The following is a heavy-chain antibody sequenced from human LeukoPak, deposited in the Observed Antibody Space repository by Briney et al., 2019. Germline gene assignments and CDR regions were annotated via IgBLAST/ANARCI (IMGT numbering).Heavy chain of an antibody. D-gene: IGHD4-17*01. CDR1: GGSISSSSYY. Sequence: SETLSLTCTVSGGSISSSSYYWGWIRQPPGKGLEWIGSIYYSGNTYYNPSLKSRVTISVDRSKNQFSLKLSSVTAADTAVYYCAREGYGDGAVDLWGRGTLVTVSS. CDR3: AREGYGDGAVDL. CDR2: IYYSGNT. J-gene: IGHJ2*01. V-gene: IGHV4-39*07.